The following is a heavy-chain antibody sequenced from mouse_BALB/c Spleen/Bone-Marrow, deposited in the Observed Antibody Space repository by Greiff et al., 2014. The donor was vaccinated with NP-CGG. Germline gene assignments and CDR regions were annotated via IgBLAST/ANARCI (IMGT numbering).Heavy chain of an antibody. CDR3: ERNGNYPAWFAY. CDR1: GYTFSSYW. D-gene: IGHD2-1*01. CDR2: ILPGSGST. Sequence: QVQLQQSGAELMKPGASVKISCKATGYTFSSYWIEWVKQRPGHGLEWIGEILPGSGSTNYNEKFKGKATFTADTSSNTAYMQLSSLTSEDSAFYYGERNGNYPAWFAYWGQGTLVTVSA. J-gene: IGHJ3*01. V-gene: IGHV1-9*01.